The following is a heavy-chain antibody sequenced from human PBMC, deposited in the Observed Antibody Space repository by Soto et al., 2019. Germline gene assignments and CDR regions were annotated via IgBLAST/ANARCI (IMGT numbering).Heavy chain of an antibody. Sequence: QVQLQQWGAGLLKPSETLSLTCAVYGGSFSGYYWSWIRQPPGKGLEWIGEINHSGSTNYNPSLKSRVTISVDTSKNQFSLKLSSVTAADTAVYYCARASCIAAAGRDCEKYYFDYWGQGTLVTVSS. CDR2: INHSGST. CDR3: ARASCIAAAGRDCEKYYFDY. V-gene: IGHV4-34*01. J-gene: IGHJ4*02. D-gene: IGHD6-13*01. CDR1: GGSFSGYY.